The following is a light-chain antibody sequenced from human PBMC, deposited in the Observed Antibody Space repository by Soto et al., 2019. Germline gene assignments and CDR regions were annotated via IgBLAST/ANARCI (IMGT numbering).Light chain of an antibody. J-gene: IGKJ4*01. CDR1: QSVSSY. CDR3: LQRINWPLT. CDR2: DAS. Sequence: MVLTQSPATLCLSPGERAILSCRASQSVSSYLAWYQQKPGQAPRLLIYDASNRATGIPARFSGSGSGTDFTLTISSLEPEDFATYYCLQRINWPLTFGGGTKVDIK. V-gene: IGKV3-11*01.